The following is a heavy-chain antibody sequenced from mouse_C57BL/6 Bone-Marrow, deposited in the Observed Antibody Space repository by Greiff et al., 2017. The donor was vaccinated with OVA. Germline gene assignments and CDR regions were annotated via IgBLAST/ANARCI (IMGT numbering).Heavy chain of an antibody. D-gene: IGHD1-1*02. CDR2: ISSGGSYT. V-gene: IGHV5-6*01. CDR3: ASLLSSLSY. J-gene: IGHJ2*01. CDR1: GFTFSSYG. Sequence: EVKLQESGGDLVKPGGSLKLSCAASGFTFSSYGMSWVRQTPDKRLEWVATISSGGSYTYYPDSVKGRFTISRDNAKNTLYLQMSSLKSEDTAMYYCASLLSSLSYWGQGTTLTVSS.